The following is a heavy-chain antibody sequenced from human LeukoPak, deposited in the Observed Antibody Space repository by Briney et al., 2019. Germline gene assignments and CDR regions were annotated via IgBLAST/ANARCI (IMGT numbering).Heavy chain of an antibody. Sequence: SEALSLTCVVSNFSISSGYYWGWIRQPPGKGLEWIGSIYHSGNTYYNPSLKSRVTISVDTSKNQFSLNLRSATAADTAVYYCAGVWVGYVAAAGYWGQGTLVTVSS. CDR1: NFSISSGYY. D-gene: IGHD6-13*01. V-gene: IGHV4-38-2*01. J-gene: IGHJ4*02. CDR2: IYHSGNT. CDR3: AGVWVGYVAAAGY.